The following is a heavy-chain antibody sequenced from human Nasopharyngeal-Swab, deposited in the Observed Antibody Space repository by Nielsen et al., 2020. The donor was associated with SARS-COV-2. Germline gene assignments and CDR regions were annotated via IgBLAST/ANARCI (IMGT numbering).Heavy chain of an antibody. J-gene: IGHJ4*02. V-gene: IGHV4-39*01. CDR3: ARISPRKDSSLDY. Sequence: SETLSLTCTVSGGSISSSSYYWGWIRQPPGKGLEWIGSIYYSGSTYYNPSLKRRVTISVDTSKNQFSLKLSSVTAADTAVYYRARISPRKDSSLDYWGQGALVTVSS. CDR2: IYYSGST. D-gene: IGHD6-6*01. CDR1: GGSISSSSYY.